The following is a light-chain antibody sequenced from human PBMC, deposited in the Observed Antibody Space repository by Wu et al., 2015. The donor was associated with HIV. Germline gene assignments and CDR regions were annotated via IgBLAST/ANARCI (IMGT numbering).Light chain of an antibody. CDR1: QSITTY. V-gene: IGKV3-11*01. J-gene: IGKJ5*01. Sequence: EIVLTQSPATLSLSPGERATFSCRASQSITTYLAWYQQKPGQAPRLLIYDASKRAAGTRARFSGSVSGTDFTLTISSLEPEDFAVYYCQQRSYWPITFGQGTRLEIK. CDR2: DAS. CDR3: QQRSYWPIT.